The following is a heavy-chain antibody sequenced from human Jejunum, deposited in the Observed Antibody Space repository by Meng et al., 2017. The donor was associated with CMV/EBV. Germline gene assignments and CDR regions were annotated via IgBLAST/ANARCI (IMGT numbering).Heavy chain of an antibody. D-gene: IGHD2-15*01. J-gene: IGHJ6*02. CDR2: MNPNNDNT. CDR3: ASHQQFCSGGSCYSLGYYYGMDV. Sequence: NWVRQAPGKGLEWMGWMNPNNDNTGYAQKFQGRFTMTWNTSISTAYMELSSLRSEDTAIYYCASHQQFCSGGSCYSLGYYYGMDVWGQGTTVTVSS. V-gene: IGHV1-8*01.